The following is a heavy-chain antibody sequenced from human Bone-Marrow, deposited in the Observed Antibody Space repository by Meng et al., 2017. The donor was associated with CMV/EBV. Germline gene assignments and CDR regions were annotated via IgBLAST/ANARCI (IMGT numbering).Heavy chain of an antibody. CDR3: ARKSTYSSSWYVSK. D-gene: IGHD6-13*01. CDR2: INHSGST. V-gene: IGHV4-34*01. J-gene: IGHJ4*02. CDR1: GGSFSGYY. Sequence: QGQLQQWGPGLLKPSETLSLTCPVYGGSFSGYYWSWIRQPPGKGLAWIGEINHSGSTNYNPSLKSRVTISVDTSKNQFSLKLSSVTAADTAVYYCARKSTYSSSWYVSKWGQGTLVTVSS.